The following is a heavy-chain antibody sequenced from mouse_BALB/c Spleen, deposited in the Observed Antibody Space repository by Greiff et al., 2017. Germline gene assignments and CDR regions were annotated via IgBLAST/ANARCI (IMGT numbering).Heavy chain of an antibody. V-gene: IGHV5-17*02. J-gene: IGHJ2*01. CDR1: GFTFSSFG. CDR2: ISSGSSTI. CDR3: ARYGNYEGDFDY. Sequence: EVKLMESGGGLVQPGGSRKLSCAASGFTFSSFGMHWVRQAPEKGLEWVAYISSGSSTIYYADTVKGRFTISRDNPKNTLFLQMTSLRSEDTAMYYCARYGNYEGDFDYWGQGTTLTVSS. D-gene: IGHD2-1*01.